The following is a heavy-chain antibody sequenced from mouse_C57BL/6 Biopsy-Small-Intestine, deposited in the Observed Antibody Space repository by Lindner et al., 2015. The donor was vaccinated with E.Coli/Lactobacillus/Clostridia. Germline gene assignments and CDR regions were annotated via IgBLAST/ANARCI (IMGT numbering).Heavy chain of an antibody. D-gene: IGHD1-1*02. CDR3: AKSSLSYSGSYFDTHFDY. V-gene: IGHV1-22*01. Sequence: SVKVSCKASGYSFTGYYIHWVRQAPGQGLEWMGCINPNSGATNYAQTFQDRVTMTRNTPINTAYMELTGLRSDDTAVYYCAKSSLSYSGSYFDTHFDYWAQGTLVTVSS. CDR2: INPNSGAT. J-gene: IGHJ4*01. CDR1: GYSFTGYY.